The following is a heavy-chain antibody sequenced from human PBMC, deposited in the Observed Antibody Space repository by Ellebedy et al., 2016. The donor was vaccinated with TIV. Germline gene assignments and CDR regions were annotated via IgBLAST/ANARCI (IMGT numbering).Heavy chain of an antibody. CDR3: ARDPTARSTVTGLGDY. J-gene: IGHJ4*02. CDR2: ISSSSSTI. V-gene: IGHV3-48*01. Sequence: PGGSLRLSCAASGFTFSSYSMNWVRQAPGKGLEWVSYISSSSSTIYYADSVKGRFTISRDNAKNSLYLQMNSLRAEDTAVYYCARDPTARSTVTGLGDYWGQGTLVTVPS. D-gene: IGHD4-17*01. CDR1: GFTFSSYS.